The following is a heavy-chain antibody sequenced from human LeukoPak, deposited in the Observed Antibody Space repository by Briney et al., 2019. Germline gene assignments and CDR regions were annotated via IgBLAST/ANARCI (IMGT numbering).Heavy chain of an antibody. V-gene: IGHV4-34*01. CDR2: INHSGGA. J-gene: IGHJ4*02. Sequence: PSETLSLTCAVYGGSFSGYYWSWIRQPPGKGLEWIGEINHSGGANYNPSLKSRVTISVDTSKNQFSLKLSSVTAADTAVYYCAGNDYGDYWGQGTLVTVSS. CDR1: GGSFSGYY. CDR3: AGNDYGDY.